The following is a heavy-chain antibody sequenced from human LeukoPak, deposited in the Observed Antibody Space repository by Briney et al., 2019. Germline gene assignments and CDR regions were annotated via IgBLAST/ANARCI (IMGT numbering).Heavy chain of an antibody. J-gene: IGHJ3*02. D-gene: IGHD2-2*01. V-gene: IGHV4-34*01. CDR1: GGSFSGYY. CDR2: INHSGST. Sequence: SETLSLTCAVYGGSFSGYYWSWIRQPPGKGLEWIGEINHSGSTNYNPSLKSRVTISVDTSKNQFSLKLSSVTAADTAVYYCARLVPAAMGDAFDIWGQGTMVTVSS. CDR3: ARLVPAAMGDAFDI.